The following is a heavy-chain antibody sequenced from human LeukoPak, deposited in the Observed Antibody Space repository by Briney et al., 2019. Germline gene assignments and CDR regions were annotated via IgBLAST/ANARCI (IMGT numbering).Heavy chain of an antibody. D-gene: IGHD3-16*01. CDR2: IYSGGST. CDR1: GFTVSSNY. Sequence: PGGSLRLSCAAFGFTVSSNYMSWVRQAPGKGLEWVSVIYSGGSTYYADSVKGRFTISRDNSKNTLYLQMNSLRAEDTAVYYCARSGGSSYEAFYYYYGMDVWGQGTTVTVSS. J-gene: IGHJ6*02. V-gene: IGHV3-53*01. CDR3: ARSGGSSYEAFYYYYGMDV.